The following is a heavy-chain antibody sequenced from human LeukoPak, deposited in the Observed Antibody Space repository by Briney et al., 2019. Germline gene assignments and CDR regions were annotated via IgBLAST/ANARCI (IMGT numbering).Heavy chain of an antibody. CDR2: IYYSGTT. V-gene: IGHV4-59*05. CDR1: GGSISSYY. D-gene: IGHD4-17*01. CDR3: ARIPYGDSCFDY. Sequence: SETLSLTCSVSGGSISSYYWSWIRQPPGKGLEWIGSIYYSGTTYYNPSLKSRVTISVDTSKNQFSLKLSSVTAAETAVYYCARIPYGDSCFDYWGQGTLVTVSS. J-gene: IGHJ4*02.